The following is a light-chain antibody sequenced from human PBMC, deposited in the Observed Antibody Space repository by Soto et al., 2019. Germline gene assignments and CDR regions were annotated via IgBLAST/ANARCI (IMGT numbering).Light chain of an antibody. CDR1: SSNSGLYA. V-gene: IGLV1-44*01. J-gene: IGLJ1*01. CDR2: RTY. CDR3: QSYDSTLDARYV. Sequence: QSALTQPPSVSGTPGQRVTFSCSGGSSNSGLYAVAWYRQLPGQGPQVLIYRTYQRPSGVPDRFSGSKSGTSASLTITGLQAEDEGDYYCQSYDSTLDARYVFGTGTKLTVL.